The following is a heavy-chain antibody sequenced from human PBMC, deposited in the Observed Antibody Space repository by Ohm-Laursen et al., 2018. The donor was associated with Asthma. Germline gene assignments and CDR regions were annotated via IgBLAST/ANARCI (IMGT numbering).Heavy chain of an antibody. CDR2: TSTDGSIE. D-gene: IGHD1-26*01. V-gene: IGHV3-30*18. J-gene: IGHJ4*02. CDR3: AKYSGSSIAFDY. Sequence: SSLRLSCSASGFAFSSYGMHWVRQAPGKGLEWVALTSTDGSIEKYADSVKGRFTVSRDNSKNTLYLQMNSLRAEDTAVYYCAKYSGSSIAFDYWGQGTLVTVSS. CDR1: GFAFSSYG.